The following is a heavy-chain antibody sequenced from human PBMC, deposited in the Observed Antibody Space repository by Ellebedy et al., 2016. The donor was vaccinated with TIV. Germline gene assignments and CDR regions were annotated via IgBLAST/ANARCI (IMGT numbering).Heavy chain of an antibody. CDR2: ISDSGSMI. Sequence: GESLKISXAASGFSSSDYYMSWIRQARGKGLEWVSYISDSGSMIHYADSVKGRFTISRDNSKNSLYLQMNNLRAEDTAVYYCARISSGRSFYGMDVWGQGTTVTVSS. V-gene: IGHV3-11*01. J-gene: IGHJ6*02. CDR1: GFSSSDYY. CDR3: ARISSGRSFYGMDV. D-gene: IGHD6-19*01.